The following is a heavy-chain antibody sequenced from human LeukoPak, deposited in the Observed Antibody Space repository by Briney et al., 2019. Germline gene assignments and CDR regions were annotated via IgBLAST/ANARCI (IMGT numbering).Heavy chain of an antibody. J-gene: IGHJ4*02. Sequence: PGGSLRLSCAASGCKFSYYWMTWVRQAPGKGLEWLANIKESGSEKYYVDSVNGRFTIYRANADHLVYLKMTSLRVEDTAVYYCARGWGEKGRCRGGTCNNPQFDYWGQGILVTVSS. V-gene: IGHV3-7*01. D-gene: IGHD2-15*01. CDR1: GCKFSYYW. CDR2: IKESGSEK. CDR3: ARGWGEKGRCRGGTCNNPQFDY.